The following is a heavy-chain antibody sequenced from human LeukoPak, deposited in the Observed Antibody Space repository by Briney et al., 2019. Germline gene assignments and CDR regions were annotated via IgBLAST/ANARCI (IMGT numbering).Heavy chain of an antibody. CDR3: ARDRDYVWGSYRYGMIDY. CDR2: IWYDGTKK. Sequence: GGSLRLSCAASGFTFSTYGMHWVRHAPGKGLEGVAVIWYDGTKKYYADSVKGRFTISRDNSNNTVYLQMNSLRAEDTAVYYCARDRDYVWGSYRYGMIDYWGQGTLVTVSS. J-gene: IGHJ4*02. CDR1: GFTFSTYG. V-gene: IGHV3-33*01. D-gene: IGHD3-16*02.